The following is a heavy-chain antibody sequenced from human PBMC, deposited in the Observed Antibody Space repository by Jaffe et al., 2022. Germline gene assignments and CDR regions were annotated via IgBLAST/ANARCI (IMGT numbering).Heavy chain of an antibody. D-gene: IGHD3-10*01. CDR2: IYHSGST. CDR1: GYSISSGYY. J-gene: IGHJ5*02. CDR3: ARHHALGGGGSGSYKGIDP. Sequence: QVQLQESGPGLVKPSETLSLTCAVSGYSISSGYYWGWIRQPPGKGLEWIGSIYHSGSTYYNPSLKSRVTISVDTSKNQFSLKLSSVTAADTAVYYCARHHALGGGGSGSYKGIDPWGQGTLVTVSS. V-gene: IGHV4-38-2*01.